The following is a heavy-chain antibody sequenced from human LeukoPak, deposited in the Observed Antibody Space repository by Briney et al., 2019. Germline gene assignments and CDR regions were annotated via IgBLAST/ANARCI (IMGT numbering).Heavy chain of an antibody. D-gene: IGHD3-10*01. CDR2: IYYSGST. Sequence: SETLSLTCTVSGGSISSGGYYWSWIRQHPGKGLEWIGYIYYSGSTYYNPSLKSRVTISVDTSKNQFSLKLSSVTAADTAVYYCARERSYYASGSSPPDYWGQGTLVTVSS. CDR3: ARERSYYASGSSPPDY. V-gene: IGHV4-31*03. CDR1: GGSISSGGYY. J-gene: IGHJ4*02.